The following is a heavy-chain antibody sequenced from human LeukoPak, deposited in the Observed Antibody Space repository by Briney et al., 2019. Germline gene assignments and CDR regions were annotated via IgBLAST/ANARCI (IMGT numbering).Heavy chain of an antibody. CDR3: ARDTIAADGDIGY. Sequence: GGSLRLSCAASGFTFGPYWMHWVRQAPGQGLEWVSLISSDGSRTTYADSVKGRFTISRDNAKNTLYLQMNSLRVEDTAVYYCARDTIAADGDIGYWGQGALVTVSS. V-gene: IGHV3-74*03. D-gene: IGHD6-13*01. CDR1: GFTFGPYW. CDR2: ISSDGSRT. J-gene: IGHJ4*02.